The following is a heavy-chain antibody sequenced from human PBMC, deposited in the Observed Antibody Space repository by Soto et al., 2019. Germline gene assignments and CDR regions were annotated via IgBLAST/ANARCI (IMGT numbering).Heavy chain of an antibody. J-gene: IGHJ6*02. CDR1: SGSISSYY. V-gene: IGHV4-59*01. Sequence: PSETLSLTCTVSSGSISSYYWSWIRQPPGKGLEWIGYIYYSGSTNYNPSLKSRVTISIDSSKNQFSLKLSSVTAADTAVYYCARGVGVNSMVTRPHYYGMDVWGQGTTVTVSS. CDR2: IYYSGST. CDR3: ARGVGVNSMVTRPHYYGMDV. D-gene: IGHD5-18*01.